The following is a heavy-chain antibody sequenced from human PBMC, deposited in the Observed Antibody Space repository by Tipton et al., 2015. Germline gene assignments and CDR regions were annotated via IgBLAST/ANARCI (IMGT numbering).Heavy chain of an antibody. CDR1: GFTFTTYG. CDR2: ISVYNGNT. Sequence: QLVQSGVEVKKPGASVKVSCKASGFTFTTYGISWVRQAPGQELEWMGWISVYNGNTNYAQKLQGRVTMTTDTSTNTAYMELRSLRSDDTAVYYCARDIPIGRVAGTRFDYWGQGTLVTVSS. J-gene: IGHJ4*02. CDR3: ARDIPIGRVAGTRFDY. V-gene: IGHV1-18*01. D-gene: IGHD6-19*01.